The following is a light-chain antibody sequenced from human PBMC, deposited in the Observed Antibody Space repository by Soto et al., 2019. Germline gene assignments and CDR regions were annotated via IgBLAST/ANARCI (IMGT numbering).Light chain of an antibody. J-gene: IGKJ4*01. CDR1: RSVSSS. Sequence: EIVLTQSPATLSLSPGERATLSCRASRSVSSSLAWYQQKPGQAPRLLIYDASNRATVIPARFSGSGSGTDFTLTISSLEPEDFAVYYCQQRSNWPPAFGGGTKVEIK. CDR2: DAS. CDR3: QQRSNWPPA. V-gene: IGKV3-11*01.